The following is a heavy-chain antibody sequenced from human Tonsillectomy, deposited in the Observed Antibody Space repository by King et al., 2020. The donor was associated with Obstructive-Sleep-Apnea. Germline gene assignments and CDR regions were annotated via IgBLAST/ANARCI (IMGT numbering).Heavy chain of an antibody. CDR3: AKWGGSSDV. D-gene: IGHD6-6*01. V-gene: IGHV3-30*18. CDR1: GFTFSSYG. Sequence: VQLVESGGGVVQPGRSLRLSCAASGFTFSSYGMHWVRQAPGKGLGWVAVISYDGSNKYYADSVKGRFTISRDNSKNTLYLQMNSLRAEDTAVYYCAKWGGSSDVWGQGTTVTVSS. CDR2: ISYDGSNK. J-gene: IGHJ6*02.